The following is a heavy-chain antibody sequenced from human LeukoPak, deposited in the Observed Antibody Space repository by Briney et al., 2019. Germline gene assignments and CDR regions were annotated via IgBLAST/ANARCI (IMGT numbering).Heavy chain of an antibody. CDR2: ISGSGDST. V-gene: IGHV3-23*01. Sequence: PGGSLRLSCVASKFTFSNYAMHWVRQAPGKGLQWVSGISGSGDSTYYADSVKGRFTISRDNSKNTLYLQMNSLRAEDTAVYYCAKDQEEAISAAFFDYWGQGTLVTVSS. CDR1: KFTFSNYA. CDR3: AKDQEEAISAAFFDY. D-gene: IGHD6-13*01. J-gene: IGHJ4*02.